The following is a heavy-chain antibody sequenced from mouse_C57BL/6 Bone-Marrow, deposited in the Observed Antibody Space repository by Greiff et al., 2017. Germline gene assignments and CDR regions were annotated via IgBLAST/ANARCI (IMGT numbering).Heavy chain of an antibody. V-gene: IGHV1-55*01. CDR3: ARSGRLRRRFAY. CDR2: IYPGSGST. J-gene: IGHJ3*01. D-gene: IGHD2-4*01. Sequence: QVQLKQPGAELVKPGASVKMSCKASGYTFTSYWITWVKQRPGQGLEWIGDIYPGSGSTNYNEKFKSKATLTVDTSSSTAYMQLSSLTSEDSAVYYCARSGRLRRRFAYWGQGTLVTVSA. CDR1: GYTFTSYW.